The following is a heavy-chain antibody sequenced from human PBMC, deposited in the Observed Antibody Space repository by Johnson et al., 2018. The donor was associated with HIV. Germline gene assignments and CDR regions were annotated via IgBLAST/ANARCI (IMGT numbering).Heavy chain of an antibody. CDR2: ISGSGGST. J-gene: IGHJ3*02. CDR3: AREGLAYCGGDCYFRGWEAFDI. Sequence: VQLVESGGGVVQPGRSLRLSCAASGFTFSAISGSGGSTYYADSVKGRFTISRDNSKNTLYLQMNSLRAEDTAVYYCAREGLAYCGGDCYFRGWEAFDIWGQGTMVTVSS. CDR1: GFTF. V-gene: IGHV3-23*04. D-gene: IGHD2-21*02.